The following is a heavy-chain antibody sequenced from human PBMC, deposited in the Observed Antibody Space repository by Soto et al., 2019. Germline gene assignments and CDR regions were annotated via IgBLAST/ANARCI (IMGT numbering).Heavy chain of an antibody. CDR2: MNPNSGNT. V-gene: IGHV1-8*01. D-gene: IGHD6-6*01. J-gene: IGHJ4*02. CDR3: ARVREYSSSFLYFDY. Sequence: GASVKVSCKASGYTFTSYDINWVRQATGQGLEWMGWMNPNSGNTGYAQKLQGRVTMTRNTSMSTAYMELRSLRSDDTAVYYCARVREYSSSFLYFDYWGQGTLVTVSS. CDR1: GYTFTSYD.